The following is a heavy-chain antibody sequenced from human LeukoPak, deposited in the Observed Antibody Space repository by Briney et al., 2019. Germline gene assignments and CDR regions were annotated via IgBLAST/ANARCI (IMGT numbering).Heavy chain of an antibody. J-gene: IGHJ4*02. CDR2: IYYTGIT. CDR1: GGSISSGANY. V-gene: IGHV4-31*03. Sequence: SQTLSLTCTVSGGSISSGANYYNWIRQHPGKGLGWIGYIYYTGITSYNPSLKSRVTMSVDTSMNQLSLKLTSLTAADTAVYYCAASSGVTLGRFWGQGTLVTVSS. CDR3: AASSGVTLGRF. D-gene: IGHD3-16*01.